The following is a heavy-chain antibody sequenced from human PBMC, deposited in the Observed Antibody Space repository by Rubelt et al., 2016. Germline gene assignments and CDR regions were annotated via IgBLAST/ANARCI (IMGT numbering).Heavy chain of an antibody. V-gene: IGHV3-23*01. Sequence: SSYAMSWVRQAPGKGLEWVSAISGSGGSTYYADSVKGRFTISRDNSKNTLYLQMNSLRAEDTAVYYCGYFLEWLSQKIDYWGQGTLVTVSS. CDR1: SSYA. CDR3: GYFLEWLSQKIDY. J-gene: IGHJ4*02. CDR2: ISGSGGST. D-gene: IGHD3-3*01.